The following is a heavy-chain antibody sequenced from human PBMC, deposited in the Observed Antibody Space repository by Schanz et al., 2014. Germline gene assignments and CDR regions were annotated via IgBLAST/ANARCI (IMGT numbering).Heavy chain of an antibody. CDR2: ISSSGYT. Sequence: EVQLVESGGGLIQPGGSLRLSCAASGFTVSTNYMSWVRQAPGKGLEWVSLISSSGYTSYADSVKGRFTISRDNAKNTLYVQMSSLRAEDTAVYCCARPLGPNCYYYGLDVWGQGTTVTVSS. V-gene: IGHV3-66*04. CDR3: ARPLGPNCYYYGLDV. J-gene: IGHJ6*02. CDR1: GFTVSTNY.